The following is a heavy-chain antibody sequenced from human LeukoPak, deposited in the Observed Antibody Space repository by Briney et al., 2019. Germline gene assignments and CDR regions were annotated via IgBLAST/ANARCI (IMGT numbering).Heavy chain of an antibody. D-gene: IGHD3-10*01. CDR2: IYYSGST. V-gene: IGHV4-59*01. CDR3: ASTPSSVWFGELFSWFDP. Sequence: SETLSLTCTVSGGSISSYYWSWIRQPPGKGLEWIGYIYYSGSTNYNPSLKSRVTISVDTSKNQFSLKLSSVTAADTAVYYCASTPSSVWFGELFSWFDPWGQGTLVTVSS. CDR1: GGSISSYY. J-gene: IGHJ5*02.